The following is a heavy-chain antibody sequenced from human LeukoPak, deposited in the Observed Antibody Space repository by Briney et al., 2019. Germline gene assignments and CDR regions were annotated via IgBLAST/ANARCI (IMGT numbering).Heavy chain of an antibody. CDR1: GGSISSGGYS. J-gene: IGHJ6*04. Sequence: SETLSLTCAVSGGSISSGGYSWSWIRQPLGKGLEWIGYIYHSGSTYYNPSLKSRVTISVDRSKNQFSLKLGSVTAADTAVYYCARGESGMDVWGKGTTVTVSS. V-gene: IGHV4-30-2*01. D-gene: IGHD1-26*01. CDR2: IYHSGST. CDR3: ARGESGMDV.